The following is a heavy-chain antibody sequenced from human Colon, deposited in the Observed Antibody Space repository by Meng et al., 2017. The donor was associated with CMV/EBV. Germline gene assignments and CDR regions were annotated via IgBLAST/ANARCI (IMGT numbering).Heavy chain of an antibody. CDR2: ISYDGSNK. CDR1: GFTFSSYW. CDR3: ARGAYSSGWYPYFDY. J-gene: IGHJ4*02. Sequence: GGSLRLSCAASGFTFSSYWMSWVRRAPGKGLEWVAVISYDGSNKYYADSVKGRFTISRDNSKNTLYLQMNSLRAEDTAVYYCARGAYSSGWYPYFDYWGQGTLVTVSS. V-gene: IGHV3-30-3*01. D-gene: IGHD6-19*01.